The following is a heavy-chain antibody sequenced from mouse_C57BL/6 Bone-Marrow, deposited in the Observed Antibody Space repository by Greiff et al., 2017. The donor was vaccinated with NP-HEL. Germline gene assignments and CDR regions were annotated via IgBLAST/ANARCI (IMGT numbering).Heavy chain of an antibody. J-gene: IGHJ1*03. CDR3: VRLHGSSYWYFDV. CDR1: GFSFNTYA. Sequence: GGGLVQPKGSLKLSCAASGFSFNTYAMNWVRQAPGKGLEWVARIRSKSNNYATYYADSVKDRFTISRDDSESMLYLQMNNLKTEDTAMYYCVRLHGSSYWYFDVWGTGTTVTVSS. D-gene: IGHD1-1*01. V-gene: IGHV10-1*01. CDR2: IRSKSNNYAT.